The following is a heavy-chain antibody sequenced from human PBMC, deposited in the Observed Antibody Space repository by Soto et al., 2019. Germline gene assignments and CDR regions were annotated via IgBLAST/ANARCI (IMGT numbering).Heavy chain of an antibody. CDR1: GFTFSSYS. CDR3: ARVFYSRYNWFDP. CDR2: ISSSSSYI. Sequence: GGSLRLSFAASGFTFSSYSMNWVRQAPGKGLEWVSSISSSSSYIYYADSVKGRFTISRDNAKNSLYLQMNSLRAEDTAVYYCARVFYSRYNWFDPWGQGTLVTVSS. V-gene: IGHV3-21*01. J-gene: IGHJ5*02. D-gene: IGHD6-13*01.